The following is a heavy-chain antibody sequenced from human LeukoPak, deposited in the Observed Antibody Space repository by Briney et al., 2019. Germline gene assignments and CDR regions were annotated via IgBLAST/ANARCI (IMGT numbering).Heavy chain of an antibody. V-gene: IGHV1-8*01. J-gene: IGHJ4*02. CDR2: MNTNSGDT. D-gene: IGHD2-8*01. Sequence: GASVKLSCKASGYTFTSYDINCVPQATGQGLEWMGWMNTNSGDTGYAQKFQGRVTMTRNTSIGTAYMELSSLRSEDTAVYYCARMGSSNGDLDYWGQGTLVTVSS. CDR1: GYTFTSYD. CDR3: ARMGSSNGDLDY.